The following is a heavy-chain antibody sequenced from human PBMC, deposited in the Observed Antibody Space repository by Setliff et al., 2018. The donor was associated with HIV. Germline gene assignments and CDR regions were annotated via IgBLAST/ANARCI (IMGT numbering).Heavy chain of an antibody. Sequence: LSLTCTVSGGFISTGGYSWSWIRQPPGKGLEWIGYIYHSGNTYYNPSLKSRVSISVDRSKNHFSLRLSSVTAADTAVYYCARGGSRGSWYWDYWGQGTLVTVSS. V-gene: IGHV4-30-2*01. CDR2: IYHSGNT. D-gene: IGHD6-13*01. CDR1: GGFISTGGYS. J-gene: IGHJ4*02. CDR3: ARGGSRGSWYWDY.